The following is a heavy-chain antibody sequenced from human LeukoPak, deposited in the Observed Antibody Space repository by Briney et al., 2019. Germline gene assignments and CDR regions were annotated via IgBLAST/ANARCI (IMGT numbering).Heavy chain of an antibody. Sequence: GSLKISCAASGFSFGSYAMHWVRQAPGKGLDWVAFIRYDGADTYYADSVKGRFTVSRDNSKNTLYLQMNSLTAEDTALYYCAKEGGGRTFDYWGQGTLVTVSS. CDR2: IRYDGADT. V-gene: IGHV3-30*02. J-gene: IGHJ4*02. D-gene: IGHD4-23*01. CDR1: GFSFGSYA. CDR3: AKEGGGRTFDY.